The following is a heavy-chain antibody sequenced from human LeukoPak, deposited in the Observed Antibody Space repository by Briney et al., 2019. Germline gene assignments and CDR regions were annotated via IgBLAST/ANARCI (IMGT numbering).Heavy chain of an antibody. J-gene: IGHJ5*02. V-gene: IGHV4-34*01. Sequence: SETLSLTCAVYGGSFSGYYWSWIRQPPGKGLEWIGEINHSGSTNYNPSLKSRVTISVDTSKSQFSLRLRSVTAADTAIYSCARQSGSLHSWFEPWGQGTLVTVSS. D-gene: IGHD1-26*01. CDR3: ARQSGSLHSWFEP. CDR1: GGSFSGYY. CDR2: INHSGST.